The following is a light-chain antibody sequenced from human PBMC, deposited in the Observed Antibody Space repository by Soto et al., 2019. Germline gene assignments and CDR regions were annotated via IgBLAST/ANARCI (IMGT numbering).Light chain of an antibody. CDR2: GAS. Sequence: EILPTLVPGTLSLSAGERATVSCRASQSVSNIYLAWYQQKPGQAPRLHIYGASSRATGIPDRFSGSGSGTDFTRTISRLEPEDFAVYLCQQYGRTFGRGTKV. CDR3: QQYGRT. V-gene: IGKV3-20*01. J-gene: IGKJ4*01. CDR1: QSVSNIY.